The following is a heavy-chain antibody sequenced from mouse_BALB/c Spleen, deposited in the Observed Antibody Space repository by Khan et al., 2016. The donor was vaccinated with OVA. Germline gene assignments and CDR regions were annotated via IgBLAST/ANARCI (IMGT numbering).Heavy chain of an antibody. J-gene: IGHJ3*01. Sequence: LQQSGPELMKPGTSVKISCKASGYSFTSFYIHWVKQSHGKSLEWVGYIDPFNGGTNYNQKFKGKAALTVDKSSSTAYLHLNSLTSEDSAVYYCTRLGITTWFAYWGQGTLVTVSA. CDR3: TRLGITTWFAY. V-gene: IGHV1S135*01. CDR1: GYSFTSFY. D-gene: IGHD4-1*01. CDR2: IDPFNGGT.